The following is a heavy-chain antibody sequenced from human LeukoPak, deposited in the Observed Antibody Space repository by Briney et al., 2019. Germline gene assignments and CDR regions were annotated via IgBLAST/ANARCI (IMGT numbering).Heavy chain of an antibody. V-gene: IGHV4-34*01. CDR1: GGSFSGYY. CDR2: INHSGST. D-gene: IGHD3-22*01. J-gene: IGHJ1*01. Sequence: SETLSLTCAVYGGSFSGYYWSWIRQPPGKGLEWIGEINHSGSTNYNPSLKSRVTISVDTSKNQFSLKLSSVTAADTAVYYCARHPSTYYYDSSGPRGYFQHWGQGTLVTVSS. CDR3: ARHPSTYYYDSSGPRGYFQH.